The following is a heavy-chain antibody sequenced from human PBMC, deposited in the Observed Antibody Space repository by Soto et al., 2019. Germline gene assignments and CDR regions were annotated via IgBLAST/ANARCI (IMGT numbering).Heavy chain of an antibody. CDR2: ISYDGSNR. J-gene: IGHJ4*02. D-gene: IGHD2-21*02. CDR3: AKDRSRLSPYYFDY. CDR1: GFTFSSYG. V-gene: IGHV3-30*18. Sequence: PGGSLRLSCAASGFTFSSYGMHWVRQAPGKGLEWVAVISYDGSNRYYADSVKGRFTISRDNSKNTLYLQMNSLRAEDTAVYYCAKDRSRLSPYYFDYWGQGTLVTVSS.